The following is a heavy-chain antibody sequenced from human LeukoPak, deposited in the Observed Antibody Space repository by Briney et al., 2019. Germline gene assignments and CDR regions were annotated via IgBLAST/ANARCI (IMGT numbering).Heavy chain of an antibody. CDR2: IYDSGST. V-gene: IGHV4-59*01. J-gene: IGHJ3*02. D-gene: IGHD5-12*01. CDR3: ARAGERGYNGYDDAFDI. Sequence: SETLSLTCTVSGGSISSYYWSWIRQPSGKGLEWIGYIYDSGSTKYNSSLKSRLTISVDTSKNQFSLKLSSVTAADTAIYYCARAGERGYNGYDDAFDIWGQGTMVTVSS. CDR1: GGSISSYY.